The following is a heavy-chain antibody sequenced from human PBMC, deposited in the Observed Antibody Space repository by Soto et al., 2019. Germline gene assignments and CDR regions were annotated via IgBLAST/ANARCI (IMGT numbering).Heavy chain of an antibody. CDR2: SRNKANSFTT. J-gene: IGHJ3*02. CDR3: ARDQFTSMAFDI. Sequence: RLSCAASGFTFSDHYMDWIRLAPGKGLEWVGRSRNKANSFTTEYAASVKGRFTISRDDSKNSMFLQMNSLKTEDTAVYYCARDQFTSMAFDIWGQGTIVTVSS. D-gene: IGHD3-10*01. CDR1: GFTFSDHY. V-gene: IGHV3-72*01.